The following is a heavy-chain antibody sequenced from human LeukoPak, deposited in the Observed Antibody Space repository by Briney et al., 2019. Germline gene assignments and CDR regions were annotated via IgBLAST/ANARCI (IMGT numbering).Heavy chain of an antibody. V-gene: IGHV3-23*01. Sequence: GGSLRLSCAASGFTFSSYAMGWVRQAPGKGLEWVSVIGSGSVDKHYADTVRGRFDISRDNSKNRLFLQMNSLRVEDSGVYYCAKRVPLTALDSWGQGTLVTVSS. CDR2: IGSGSVDK. D-gene: IGHD3-3*01. CDR1: GFTFSSYA. CDR3: AKRVPLTALDS. J-gene: IGHJ4*02.